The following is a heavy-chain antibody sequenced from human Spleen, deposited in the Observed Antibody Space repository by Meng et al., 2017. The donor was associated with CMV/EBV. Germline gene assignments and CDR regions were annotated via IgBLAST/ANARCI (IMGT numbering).Heavy chain of an antibody. J-gene: IGHJ5*02. CDR1: GFTFSSYW. D-gene: IGHD3-10*01. V-gene: IGHV3-7*03. Sequence: GESLKISCAASGFTFSSYWMSWVRQAPGKGLEWVANIKQDGSEKYYVDSVKGRFTISRDNAKNSLYLQMNSLRAEDTAVYYCASRAMVRGVIANWFDPWGQGTLVTVSS. CDR3: ASRAMVRGVIANWFDP. CDR2: IKQDGSEK.